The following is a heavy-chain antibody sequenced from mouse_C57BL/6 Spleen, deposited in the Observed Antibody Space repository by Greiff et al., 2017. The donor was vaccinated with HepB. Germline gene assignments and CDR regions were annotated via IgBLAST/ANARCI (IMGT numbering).Heavy chain of an antibody. J-gene: IGHJ4*01. CDR2: IRSKSNNYAT. V-gene: IGHV10-1*01. CDR1: GFSFNTYA. Sequence: DAGGGLVQPKGSLKLSCAASGFSFNTYAMNWVRQAPGKGLEWVARIRSKSNNYATYYADSVKDRFTISRDDSESMLYLQMNNLKTEDTAMYYCVRHASMDYWGQGTSVTVSS. CDR3: VRHASMDY.